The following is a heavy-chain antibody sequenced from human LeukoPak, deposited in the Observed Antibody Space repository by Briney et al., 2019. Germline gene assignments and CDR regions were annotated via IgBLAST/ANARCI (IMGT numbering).Heavy chain of an antibody. D-gene: IGHD4-17*01. Sequence: GGSLRLSCAASGFTFSSYAVHWVRQAPGKGLEWVAVISYDGSNKYYADSVEGRFTISRDNSKNTLYLQMNSLRAEDTAVYYCARASNYGDYYFDYWGQGTLVTVSS. CDR1: GFTFSSYA. CDR3: ARASNYGDYYFDY. V-gene: IGHV3-30-3*01. J-gene: IGHJ4*02. CDR2: ISYDGSNK.